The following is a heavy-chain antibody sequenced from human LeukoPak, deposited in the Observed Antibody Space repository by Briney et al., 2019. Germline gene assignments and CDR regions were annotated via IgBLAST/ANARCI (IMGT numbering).Heavy chain of an antibody. CDR2: INHSGST. CDR3: ARDPGSPFDY. V-gene: IGHV4-34*01. Sequence: SETLSLTCTVSGGSISTYCWTWIRQPPGKGLEWIGEINHSGSTNYNPSLKSRVTISVDTSKNQFSLKLSSVTAADTAVYYCARDPGSPFDYWGQGTLVTVSS. D-gene: IGHD2-15*01. CDR1: GGSISTYC. J-gene: IGHJ4*02.